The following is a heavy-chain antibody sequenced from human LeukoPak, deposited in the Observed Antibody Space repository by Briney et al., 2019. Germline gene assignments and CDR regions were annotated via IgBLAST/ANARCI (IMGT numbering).Heavy chain of an antibody. D-gene: IGHD5-18*01. J-gene: IGHJ4*02. Sequence: HPGGSLRLSCAVSGLTFSSSWMDWVRQAPGKGLEWVASINPDGNKKYSADSVKGRFTISRDNAENSLYLQMNSLRVEDTAFYYCARDQAYSRLDYWGQGMLVTVSS. V-gene: IGHV3-7*01. CDR3: ARDQAYSRLDY. CDR1: GLTFSSSW. CDR2: INPDGNKK.